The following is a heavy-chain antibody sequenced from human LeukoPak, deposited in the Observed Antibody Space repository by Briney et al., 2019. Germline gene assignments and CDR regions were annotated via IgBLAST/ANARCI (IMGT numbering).Heavy chain of an antibody. CDR2: ISAYNGNT. J-gene: IGHJ6*03. Sequence: GASVKVSCKASGYTFTSYYMHWVRQAPGQGLEWMGWISAYNGNTNYAQNLQGRVTLTTDTSTSTAYMELRSLRSDDTAVYYCARDTYTTVTAMDVWGKGTTVIVSS. D-gene: IGHD4-17*01. CDR3: ARDTYTTVTAMDV. CDR1: GYTFTSYY. V-gene: IGHV1-18*04.